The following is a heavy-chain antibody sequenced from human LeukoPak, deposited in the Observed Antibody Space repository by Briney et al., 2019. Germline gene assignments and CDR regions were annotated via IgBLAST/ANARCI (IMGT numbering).Heavy chain of an antibody. CDR2: ITYNGVT. CDR3: ARAVSGRFDY. CDR1: GGFNGYH. Sequence: PSETLSLTCAVHGGFNGYHWSWIRQSPGKGLEWIGEITYNGVTNYNPSLKVTISVDTPKNQFSLRLSSVTAADTAIYYCARAVSGRFDYWGQGTLVTVSS. J-gene: IGHJ4*02. V-gene: IGHV4-34*01. D-gene: IGHD6-19*01.